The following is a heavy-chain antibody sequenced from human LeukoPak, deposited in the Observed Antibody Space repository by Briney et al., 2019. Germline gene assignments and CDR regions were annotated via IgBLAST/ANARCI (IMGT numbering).Heavy chain of an antibody. D-gene: IGHD6-19*01. V-gene: IGHV1-69*04. CDR3: ARDHGSGWYSQRWFDP. J-gene: IGHJ5*02. Sequence: SVKVSCKASGGTFSSYAISWVRQAPGQGLEWMGRIIPILGIANYAQKLQGRVTMTTDTSTSTAYMELRSLRSDDTAVYYCARDHGSGWYSQRWFDPWGQGTLVTVSS. CDR1: GGTFSSYA. CDR2: IIPILGIA.